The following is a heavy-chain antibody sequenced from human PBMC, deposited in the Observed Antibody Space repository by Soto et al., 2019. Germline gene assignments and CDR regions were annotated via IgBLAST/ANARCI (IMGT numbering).Heavy chain of an antibody. J-gene: IGHJ3*02. CDR1: GGSISSYY. D-gene: IGHD3-16*01. V-gene: IGHV4-59*08. CDR2: IYYSGST. CDR3: ARRNLGELSPAGGWSFDI. Sequence: QVQLQESGPGLVKPSETLSLTCTVSGGSISSYYWSWIRQPPGKGLELLGYIYYSGSTNYNPSLKSRVTILVDMSKNLFSLKLSSVTAADTAVYYCARRNLGELSPAGGWSFDIWGQATMVTGSS.